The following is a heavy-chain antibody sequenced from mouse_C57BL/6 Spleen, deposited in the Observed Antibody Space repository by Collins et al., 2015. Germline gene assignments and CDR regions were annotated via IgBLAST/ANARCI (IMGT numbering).Heavy chain of an antibody. Sequence: EVQLQQSGAELVRPGALVKLSCKASGFNIKDYYMHWVKQRPEQGLEWIRWIDPENGNTIYDPKFQGKASITADTSFNTAYLQLSSLTSEDTAVYYCARTLDYWGQGTTLTVSS. CDR2: IDPENGNT. V-gene: IGHV14-1*02. J-gene: IGHJ2*01. CDR1: GFNIKDYY. CDR3: ARTLDY.